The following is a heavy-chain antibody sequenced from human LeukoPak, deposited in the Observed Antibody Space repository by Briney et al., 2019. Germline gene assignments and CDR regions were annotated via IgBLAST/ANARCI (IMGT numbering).Heavy chain of an antibody. CDR1: GFTLDDYA. V-gene: IGHV3-9*03. CDR2: ISWNSGSI. J-gene: IGHJ4*02. CDR3: AKAGYCSSTSCYFDY. D-gene: IGHD2-2*01. Sequence: GRSLRLSCAASGFTLDDYAMHLVRQAPGTGLEWVSGISWNSGSIGYVDSVKGRFTISRDNAKNSLYLQMNGLRAEDMALYYCAKAGYCSSTSCYFDYWGQGTLVSVSS.